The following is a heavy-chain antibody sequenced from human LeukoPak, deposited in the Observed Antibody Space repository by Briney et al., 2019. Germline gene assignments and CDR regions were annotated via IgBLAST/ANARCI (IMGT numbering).Heavy chain of an antibody. V-gene: IGHV3-66*01. D-gene: IGHD2-15*01. Sequence: GGSLRLSCAASGFTVSRNYMSWVRQAPGKGLEWVSVIYSGGRTYYADSVKGRFTISRDNSKNTLYLQMNSLRAEDTAVYYCAKWGCSGGSCYPFDYWGQGTLVTVSS. CDR3: AKWGCSGGSCYPFDY. CDR1: GFTVSRNY. J-gene: IGHJ4*02. CDR2: IYSGGRT.